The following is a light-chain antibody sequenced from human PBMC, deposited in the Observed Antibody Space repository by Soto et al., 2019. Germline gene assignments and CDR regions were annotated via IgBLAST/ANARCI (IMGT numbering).Light chain of an antibody. CDR2: EVT. CDR1: SSDVGGYNY. J-gene: IGLJ1*01. V-gene: IGLV2-8*01. Sequence: QSALTRAPSASGSPGQSVTISCTGTSSDVGGYNYVYWYQQHPGKAPKLMIYEVTKRPSGVPDRFSGSKSGNTASLTVSGLQAEDEADYYCSSYADSNSYVFGTGTKLTVL. CDR3: SSYADSNSYV.